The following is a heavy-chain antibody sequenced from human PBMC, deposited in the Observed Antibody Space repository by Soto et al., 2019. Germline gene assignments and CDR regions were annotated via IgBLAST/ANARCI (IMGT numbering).Heavy chain of an antibody. CDR1: GFTFSTFD. J-gene: IGHJ4*02. CDR3: VKGAWLDY. Sequence: EVQLLESGGGLVQPGGSLILSCAASGFTFSTFDMPWVRQPPGKGLEWVSLIRGSSGSTYYADSVKGRFTISKDNSKNTLYLQMNSLRAEDTAVYFCVKGAWLDYWGQGNMVTVSS. V-gene: IGHV3-23*01. CDR2: IRGSSGST.